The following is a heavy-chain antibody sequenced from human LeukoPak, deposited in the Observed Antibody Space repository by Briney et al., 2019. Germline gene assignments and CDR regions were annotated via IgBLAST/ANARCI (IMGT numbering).Heavy chain of an antibody. CDR3: ATGGDFGVVLHYSYMDV. CDR1: GFTFSSYS. CDR2: IRYDGSNK. Sequence: QTGGSLRLSCAASGFTFSSYSMHWVRQAPGKGLEWVAFIRYDGSNKYYADSVKGRFTISRDNSKNTLYLQMNSLRAEDTAVYYCATGGDFGVVLHYSYMDVWGKGTTVTVSS. V-gene: IGHV3-30*02. D-gene: IGHD3-3*01. J-gene: IGHJ6*03.